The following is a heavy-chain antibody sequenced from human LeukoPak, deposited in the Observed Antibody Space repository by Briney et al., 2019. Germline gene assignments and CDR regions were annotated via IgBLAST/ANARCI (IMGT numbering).Heavy chain of an antibody. V-gene: IGHV3-23*01. J-gene: IGHJ3*02. Sequence: GGSLRLSCAASGFTFSSYAMSWVRQAPGKGLEWVSAISGSGGSTYYADSVKGRFTISRDSSKNTLYLQMNSLRAEDTAVYYCAKDLRGNWNYPSRAFDIWGQGTMVTVSS. CDR2: ISGSGGST. D-gene: IGHD1-7*01. CDR1: GFTFSSYA. CDR3: AKDLRGNWNYPSRAFDI.